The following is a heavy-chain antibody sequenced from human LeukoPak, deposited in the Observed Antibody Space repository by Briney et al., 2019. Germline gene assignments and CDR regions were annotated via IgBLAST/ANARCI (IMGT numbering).Heavy chain of an antibody. Sequence: GVSLRLSCAASGFTFSTYWMNWYRQAPGKGLEWVGNINQDASEINYVDSVRGRFTISRDNAKNSLHLQMNSLRAEDTAVYYCATDRDNSDWQKRFDSWGQGTLVTVSS. V-gene: IGHV3-7*01. J-gene: IGHJ4*02. CDR1: GFTFSTYW. CDR3: ATDRDNSDWQKRFDS. CDR2: INQDASEI. D-gene: IGHD2-21*02.